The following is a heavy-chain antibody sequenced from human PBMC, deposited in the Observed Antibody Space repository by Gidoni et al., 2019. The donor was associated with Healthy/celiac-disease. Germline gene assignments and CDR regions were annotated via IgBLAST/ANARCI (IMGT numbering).Heavy chain of an antibody. CDR3: AKGQGNPYCSGGSCYRTPPYYYYYGMDV. Sequence: EVQLVESGGGLVQPGRSLRLSCAAPGFTFDDYAMHWVRQAPGKGLEWVSGISWNSGSIGYADSVKGRFTISRDNAKNSLYLQMNRLRAEDTALYYCAKGQGNPYCSGGSCYRTPPYYYYYGMDVWGQGTTVTVSS. CDR1: GFTFDDYA. J-gene: IGHJ6*02. CDR2: ISWNSGSI. V-gene: IGHV3-9*01. D-gene: IGHD2-15*01.